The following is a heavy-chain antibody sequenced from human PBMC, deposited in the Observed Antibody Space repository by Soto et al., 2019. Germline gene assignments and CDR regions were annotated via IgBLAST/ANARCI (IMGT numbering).Heavy chain of an antibody. CDR1: GFTFSSYS. CDR3: LGTLNKLRDY. J-gene: IGHJ4*02. V-gene: IGHV3-21*01. Sequence: GESLKISCAASGFTFSSYSMNWVRQAPGKGLEWVSSISSSSSYIYYADSVKGRFTISRDNAKNSLYLQMNSLRAEDTAVYYCLGTLNKLRDYWGQGTLVTVSS. CDR2: ISSSSSYI. D-gene: IGHD1-1*01.